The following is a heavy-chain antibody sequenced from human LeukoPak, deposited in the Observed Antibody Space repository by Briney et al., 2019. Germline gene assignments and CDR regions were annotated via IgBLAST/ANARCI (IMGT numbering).Heavy chain of an antibody. V-gene: IGHV4-39*01. D-gene: IGHD3-3*02. CDR1: DASISSSSYY. CDR2: IYYSGTT. CDR3: ARQSTSMSTC. J-gene: IGHJ4*02. Sequence: PSETLSLTCAVPDASISSSSYYWGWIRHRPEEGLEWIGSIYYSGTTYYNPSLKSRVTISVDTSKNQFSLKLSSVTAADTALYFCARQSTSMSTCWGQGTLVTVSS.